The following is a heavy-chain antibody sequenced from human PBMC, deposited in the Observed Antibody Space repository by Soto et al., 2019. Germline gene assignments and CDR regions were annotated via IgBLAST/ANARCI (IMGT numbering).Heavy chain of an antibody. D-gene: IGHD2-8*01. V-gene: IGHV5-10-1*01. J-gene: IGHJ5*02. CDR2: VDPRDSYV. CDR1: GYTFTTFW. CDR3: ARIYCTTTTCDSWFDP. Sequence: GESLKISCTGFGYTFTTFWISWVRQMPGKGLEWLGRVDPRDSYVTYNPSFEGHVTISADKSISTAYLQWGSLKASDTAMYFCARIYCTTTTCDSWFDPWGQGALVTVSS.